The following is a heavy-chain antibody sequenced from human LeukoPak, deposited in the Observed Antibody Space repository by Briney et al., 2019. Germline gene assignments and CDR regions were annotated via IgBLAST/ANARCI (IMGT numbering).Heavy chain of an antibody. V-gene: IGHV3-7*01. CDR2: IKQDGSEK. J-gene: IGHJ4*02. CDR3: ARDVGQWLVRGYLDY. CDR1: GFTFISYW. D-gene: IGHD6-19*01. Sequence: GGSLRLSCAASGFTFISYWMSWVRQAPGKGVEWVAHIKQDGSEKYYVDSVKGRFTISRDNAKTSLYLQMNSLRAEDTAVYYCARDVGQWLVRGYLDYWGQGTLVTVSS.